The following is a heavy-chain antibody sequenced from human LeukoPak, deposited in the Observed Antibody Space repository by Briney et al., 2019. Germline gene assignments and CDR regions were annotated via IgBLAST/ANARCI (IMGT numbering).Heavy chain of an antibody. J-gene: IGHJ4*02. D-gene: IGHD1-26*01. Sequence: ASVKVSCKASGYTFTSYHMHWVRQAPGQGLEWMGIINPSGGTTNYAQKFRGRVTMTRDMSTSTVYMELSSLRSEDTAVYCCAKDRGSGSYGIDYWGQGTLVTVSS. CDR2: INPSGGTT. CDR1: GYTFTSYH. CDR3: AKDRGSGSYGIDY. V-gene: IGHV1-46*01.